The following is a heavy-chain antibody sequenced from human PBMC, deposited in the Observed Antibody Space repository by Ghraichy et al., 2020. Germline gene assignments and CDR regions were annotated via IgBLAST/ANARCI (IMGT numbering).Heavy chain of an antibody. D-gene: IGHD3-9*01. CDR2: ISGSGGST. V-gene: IGHV3-23*01. CDR1: GFTFSSYA. Sequence: LSLTCAASGFTFSSYAMSWVRQAPGKGLEWVSAISGSGGSTYYADSVKGRFTISRDNSKNTLYLQMNSLRAEDTAVYYCAKRPFLNDWLPPDYWGQGTLVTVSS. CDR3: AKRPFLNDWLPPDY. J-gene: IGHJ4*02.